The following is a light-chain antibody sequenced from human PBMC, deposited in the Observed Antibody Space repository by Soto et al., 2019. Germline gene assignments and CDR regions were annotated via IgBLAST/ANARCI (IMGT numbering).Light chain of an antibody. V-gene: IGLV1-44*01. Sequence: QTVVTQPPSASGTPGQRVTISCSGSSSNIGRNTVNWYQQLPGTAPKLLIYSNNQRPSGVPDRFSGSKSGTSASLAISGLQSEDEADYYCAAWDDSLNGPVFGGGTQLTVL. J-gene: IGLJ7*01. CDR1: SSNIGRNT. CDR2: SNN. CDR3: AAWDDSLNGPV.